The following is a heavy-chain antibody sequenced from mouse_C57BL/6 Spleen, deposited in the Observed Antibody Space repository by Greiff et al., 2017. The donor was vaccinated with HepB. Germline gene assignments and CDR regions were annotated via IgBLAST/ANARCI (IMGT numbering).Heavy chain of an antibody. CDR2: IYPGSGST. V-gene: IGHV1-55*01. CDR1: GYTFTSYW. CDR3: ARGTIAYYAMDY. D-gene: IGHD2-12*01. J-gene: IGHJ4*01. Sequence: QVQLQQPGAELVKPGASVQMSCKASGYTFTSYWITWVKQRPGQGLEWIGDIYPGSGSTNYNEKFKSKATLTVDTSSSTAYMQLSSLTSEDSAVYYCARGTIAYYAMDYWGQGTSVTVSS.